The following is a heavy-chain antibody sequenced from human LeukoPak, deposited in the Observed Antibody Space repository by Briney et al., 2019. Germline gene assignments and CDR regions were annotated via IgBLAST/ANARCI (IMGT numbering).Heavy chain of an antibody. V-gene: IGHV3-13*01. CDR3: ARRGGSDHFDY. J-gene: IGHJ4*02. CDR2: IGTAGDT. Sequence: GGSLRLSCAASGFTFSSYDMPWVRQATGKGLEWVSAIGTAGDTYYPGSVKGRFTISRENAKNSLYLQMNSLRAGDTAVYYCARRGGSDHFDYWGQGTLVTVSS. CDR1: GFTFSSYD. D-gene: IGHD3-10*01.